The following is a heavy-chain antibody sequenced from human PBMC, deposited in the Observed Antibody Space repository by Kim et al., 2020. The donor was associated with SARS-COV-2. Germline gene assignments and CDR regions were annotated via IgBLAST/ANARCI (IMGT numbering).Heavy chain of an antibody. Sequence: GGSLRLSCAASGFTFSSYSMNWVRRAPGKGLEWVSSISSSSSYIYYADSVKGRFTISRDNAKNSLYLQMNSLRAEDTAVYYCARGTLWFGEFPRGMAVWGQGTTVTVSS. CDR2: ISSSSSYI. CDR3: ARGTLWFGEFPRGMAV. CDR1: GFTFSSYS. J-gene: IGHJ6*02. D-gene: IGHD3-10*01. V-gene: IGHV3-21*01.